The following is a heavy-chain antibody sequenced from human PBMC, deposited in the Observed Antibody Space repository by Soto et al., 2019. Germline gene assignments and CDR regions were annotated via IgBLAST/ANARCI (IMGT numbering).Heavy chain of an antibody. D-gene: IGHD5-12*01. CDR3: AKVSLMATPRYGGGMDV. CDR1: GFTFSSYA. Sequence: EVQLLESGGGLVQPGGSLRLSCAASGFTFSSYAMSWVRQAPGKGLEWVSAISGSGGSTYYADSVKGRFTISKDNSKNTLYLQMNSLRAEDTAVYYCAKVSLMATPRYGGGMDVWGQGTTVTVS. V-gene: IGHV3-23*01. J-gene: IGHJ6*02. CDR2: ISGSGGST.